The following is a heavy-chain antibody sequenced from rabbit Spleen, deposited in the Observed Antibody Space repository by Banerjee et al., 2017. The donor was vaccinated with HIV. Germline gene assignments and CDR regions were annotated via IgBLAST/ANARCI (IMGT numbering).Heavy chain of an antibody. CDR2: IYSGSSGTT. Sequence: QEQLVESGGGLVQPEGSLTLSCKASGFTLSSYWICWVRQAPGKGLEWIACIYSGSSGTTYYASWAKGRFTISKTSSTTVTLQMTSLTAADTATYFCARGIASAGNGFDLWGPGTLVTVS. J-gene: IGHJ4*01. CDR1: GFTLSSYW. D-gene: IGHD7-1*01. V-gene: IGHV1S45*01. CDR3: ARGIASAGNGFDL.